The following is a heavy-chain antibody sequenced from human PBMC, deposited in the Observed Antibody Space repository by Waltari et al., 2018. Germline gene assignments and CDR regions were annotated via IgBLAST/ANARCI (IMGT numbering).Heavy chain of an antibody. D-gene: IGHD3-3*01. CDR2: MSTSSGIT. CDR3: AKGGAGFLEWSYDY. CDR1: GFNFRRYA. Sequence: EVQLLESGGGLVQPGGSLRLSCAAPGFNFRRYARSWVRQAPGKGLEWVSSMSTSSGITYYADSVMGRFTISRDNSKNTVYLQMTSLRAEDTAIYYCAKGGAGFLEWSYDYWGQGSLVTVSS. J-gene: IGHJ4*02. V-gene: IGHV3-23*01.